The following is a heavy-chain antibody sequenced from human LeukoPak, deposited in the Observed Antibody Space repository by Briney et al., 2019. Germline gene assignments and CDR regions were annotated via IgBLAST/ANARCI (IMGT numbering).Heavy chain of an antibody. V-gene: IGHV3-30*02. J-gene: IGHJ4*02. Sequence: GGSLRLSCAASGFTFSSYGMHWVRQAPGKGPEWVAFIRYDGSNKYYADSVKGRFTISRDNSKNTLYLQMNSLRAEDTAVYYCAKADYYDSSGYSHFDYWGQGTLVTVSS. CDR2: IRYDGSNK. D-gene: IGHD3-22*01. CDR3: AKADYYDSSGYSHFDY. CDR1: GFTFSSYG.